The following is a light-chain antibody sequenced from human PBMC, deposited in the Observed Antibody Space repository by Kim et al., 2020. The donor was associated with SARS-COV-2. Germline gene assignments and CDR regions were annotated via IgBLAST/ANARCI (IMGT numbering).Light chain of an antibody. CDR2: GKN. V-gene: IGLV3-19*01. Sequence: SSELTQDPAVSVALGQTVRITCQGDSLRIYYASWYQQKPGQAPVLVIYGKNNRPSGIPDRFSGSSSGNTASLTITGAQAEDEADYYCNSRDSSGNPLYVF. J-gene: IGLJ1*01. CDR1: SLRIYY. CDR3: NSRDSSGNPLYV.